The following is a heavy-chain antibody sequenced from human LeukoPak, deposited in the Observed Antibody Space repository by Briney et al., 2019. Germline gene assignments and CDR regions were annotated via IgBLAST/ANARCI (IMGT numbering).Heavy chain of an antibody. Sequence: GGSLRLSCAASGFTFSSYAMSWVRQAPGKGLEWVSAISGSGGSTCYADSVKGRFTISRDNSKNTLYLQMNSLRAEDTAVYYCAKDPVVVPAEWFDPWGQGTLVTVSS. V-gene: IGHV3-23*01. CDR2: ISGSGGST. D-gene: IGHD2-2*01. CDR1: GFTFSSYA. J-gene: IGHJ5*02. CDR3: AKDPVVVPAEWFDP.